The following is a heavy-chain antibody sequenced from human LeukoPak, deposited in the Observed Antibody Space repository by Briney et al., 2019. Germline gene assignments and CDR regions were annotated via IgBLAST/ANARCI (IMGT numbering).Heavy chain of an antibody. CDR1: GGSISSGSYY. V-gene: IGHV4-61*02. D-gene: IGHD3-10*01. Sequence: SQTLSLTCTVSGGSISSGSYYWSWIRQPAGKGLEWIGRIYISGSANYNPSLESRVSISVDTSKNQFSLTLSSVTAADTAVYYCARDRVPGYYYYMDVWGKGTTVTVSS. CDR3: ARDRVPGYYYYMDV. J-gene: IGHJ6*03. CDR2: IYISGSA.